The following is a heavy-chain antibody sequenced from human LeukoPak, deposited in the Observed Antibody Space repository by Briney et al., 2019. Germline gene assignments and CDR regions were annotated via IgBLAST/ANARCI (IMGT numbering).Heavy chain of an antibody. CDR3: AKALQAGTTMSDAFDI. V-gene: IGHV3-23*01. D-gene: IGHD1-7*01. CDR1: GFTFSSYA. J-gene: IGHJ3*02. Sequence: GGSLRLSCAASGFTFSSYAMSWVRQAPGKGLEWVSAISASGGSTYYADSVKGRFTTSRDKSKNTLYLQTDSLRAENTGVYFCAKALQAGTTMSDAFDIWGQGTIVTVS. CDR2: ISASGGST.